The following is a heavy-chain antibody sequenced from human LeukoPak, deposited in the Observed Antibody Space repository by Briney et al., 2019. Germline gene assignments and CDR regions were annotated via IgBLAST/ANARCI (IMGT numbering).Heavy chain of an antibody. CDR2: ISSSSSYI. CDR1: GFTFDDYA. V-gene: IGHV3-21*01. Sequence: GGSLRLSCAASGFTFDDYAMHWVRQAPGKGLEWVSSISSSSSYIYYADSVKGRFTISRDNAKNSLYLQMNSLRAEDTAVYYCARHSDYDILTGPNDYWGQGTLVTVSS. J-gene: IGHJ4*02. D-gene: IGHD3-9*01. CDR3: ARHSDYDILTGPNDY.